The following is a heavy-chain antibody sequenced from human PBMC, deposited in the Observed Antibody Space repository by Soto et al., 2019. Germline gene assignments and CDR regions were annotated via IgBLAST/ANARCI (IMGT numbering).Heavy chain of an antibody. CDR2: IYDSRST. J-gene: IGHJ4*02. V-gene: IGHV4-31*03. CDR3: ARLQHDSSGYYPYYFDY. D-gene: IGHD3-22*01. Sequence: PSETLSLTCTVSGGSINSGGYYWSWVRQQLXEGLEWIGYIYDSRSTDHNPSLKSRVTISVDTSKNQFSLKLSSVTTADTAVYYCARLQHDSSGYYPYYFDYWGQGTLVTVSS. CDR1: GGSINSGGYY.